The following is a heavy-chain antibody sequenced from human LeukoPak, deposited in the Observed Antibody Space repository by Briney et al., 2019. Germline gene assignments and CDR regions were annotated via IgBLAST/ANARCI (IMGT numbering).Heavy chain of an antibody. V-gene: IGHV3-23*01. CDR2: SRGNGGRT. CDR1: GFTFSTYA. J-gene: IGHJ4*02. CDR3: AKADDTVATNFDS. D-gene: IGHD5-12*01. Sequence: GGSLRLSCTASGFTFSTYAMSWVGQAPGKGLEWVSASRGNGGRTDYADSVEGRFTTSRDNSKNTVYLHMNSLRAEDTAVYYCAKADDTVATNFDSWGQGTLVTVSS.